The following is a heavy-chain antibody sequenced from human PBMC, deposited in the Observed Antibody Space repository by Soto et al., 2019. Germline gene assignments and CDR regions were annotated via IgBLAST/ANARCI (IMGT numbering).Heavy chain of an antibody. D-gene: IGHD6-19*01. CDR3: ARHNQRGSGWYHYYYYGMDV. CDR2: IYYSGST. Sequence: SETLSLTCTVSGGSISSSSYYWGWIRQPPGKGLEWIGSIYYSGSTYYNPSLKSRVTISVDTSKNQFSLKLSSVTAADTAVYYCARHNQRGSGWYHYYYYGMDVWGQGTTVTVSS. V-gene: IGHV4-39*01. CDR1: GGSISSSSYY. J-gene: IGHJ6*02.